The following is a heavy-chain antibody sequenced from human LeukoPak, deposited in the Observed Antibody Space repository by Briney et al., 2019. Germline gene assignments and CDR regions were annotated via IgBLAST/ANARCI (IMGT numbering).Heavy chain of an antibody. CDR2: MQPSSGAT. D-gene: IGHD1-26*01. J-gene: IGHJ5*02. CDR3: ASGRGRSWFDP. Sequence: GASVKVSCKASGYTFTAYNIHWVRQAPGQGLEWMGWMQPSSGATNYAQKFQGRVTMTGDTSISTAYMELSRLTSDDTPFYYCASGRGRSWFDPWGRGTLVTVSS. V-gene: IGHV1-2*02. CDR1: GYTFTAYN.